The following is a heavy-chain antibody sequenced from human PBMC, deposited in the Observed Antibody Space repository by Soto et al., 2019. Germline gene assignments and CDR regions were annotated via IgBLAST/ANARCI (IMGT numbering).Heavy chain of an antibody. CDR3: ATSASRPCNRWSGCEF. Sequence: EVQLVESGGGLVQPGGSLRVSCAASGFTFSDHYMEWVRQAPGKGLEWVGRIRTRIYSFTTEYAASVKDRFTISRDNSRTSLSLQMNSLKTEDTAVYYWATSASRPCNRWSGCEFWGQGTLVSVSS. V-gene: IGHV3-72*01. J-gene: IGHJ4*02. D-gene: IGHD2-15*01. CDR1: GFTFSDHY. CDR2: IRTRIYSFTT.